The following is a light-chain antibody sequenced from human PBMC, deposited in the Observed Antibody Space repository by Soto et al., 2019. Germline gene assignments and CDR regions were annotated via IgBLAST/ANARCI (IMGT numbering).Light chain of an antibody. CDR3: SSYTSSSPLG. V-gene: IGLV2-14*01. CDR2: EVS. J-gene: IGLJ2*01. Sequence: QSALTQPASVSGSPGQSITISCTGTSSDVGGYNYVSWYQQHPGKAPKLMIYEVSNRPSGVSNRFSGSKSGNTASLTISGLQAEDEDDYYCSSYTSSSPLGFGGGTKLTVL. CDR1: SSDVGGYNY.